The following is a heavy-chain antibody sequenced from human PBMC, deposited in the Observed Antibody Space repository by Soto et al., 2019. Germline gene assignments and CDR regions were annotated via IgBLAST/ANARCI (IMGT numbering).Heavy chain of an antibody. D-gene: IGHD3-16*02. CDR2: ITSKSGQT. J-gene: IGHJ5*02. Sequence: EVQLVESGGSLVKPGGSLRLSCVASGFPFSAYNMNWVRQAPGKGLEWISSITSKSGQTYYAESVKGRLTISRDTAKNSLYLEMNSLGAGDTAVYYCARDLLAGEELVIPWFEPWGGGTLVSVSS. V-gene: IGHV3-21*06. CDR1: GFPFSAYN. CDR3: ARDLLAGEELVIPWFEP.